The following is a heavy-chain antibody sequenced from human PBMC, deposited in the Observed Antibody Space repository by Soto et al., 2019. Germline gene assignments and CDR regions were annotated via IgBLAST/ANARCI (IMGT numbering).Heavy chain of an antibody. D-gene: IGHD3-10*01. J-gene: IGHJ3*02. V-gene: IGHV1-18*01. Sequence: ASVKVSCKASGYTFTSYGISWVRQAPGQGLEWMGWIRPYNGNTNYAQKLQGRVTMTRDTSTSTAYMELSSLRSEDTAVYYCAGLGYGSGSYYAFDIWGQGTMVTVS. CDR2: IRPYNGNT. CDR3: AGLGYGSGSYYAFDI. CDR1: GYTFTSYG.